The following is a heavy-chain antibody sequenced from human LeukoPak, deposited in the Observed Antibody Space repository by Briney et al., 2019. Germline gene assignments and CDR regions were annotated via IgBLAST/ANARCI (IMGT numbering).Heavy chain of an antibody. Sequence: GGSLRLSCAVSGSTFSNYAMTWVRQAPGKGLVWVSRISSDESITSYADSVKGRFTISRDNAKNTLFLQMNGLRAEDTAVYYCARVSLSSGCLSNWGQGTLVTVSS. J-gene: IGHJ4*02. V-gene: IGHV3-74*01. CDR2: ISSDESIT. CDR1: GSTFSNYA. D-gene: IGHD6-19*01. CDR3: ARVSLSSGCLSN.